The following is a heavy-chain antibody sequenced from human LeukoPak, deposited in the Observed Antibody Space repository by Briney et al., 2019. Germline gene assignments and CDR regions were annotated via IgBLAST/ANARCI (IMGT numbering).Heavy chain of an antibody. J-gene: IGHJ4*02. V-gene: IGHV3-48*01. CDR2: ISSISSSST. D-gene: IGHD6-19*01. Sequence: GGSLRLSCAASGFTFSSYSMNWVRQAPGKGLEWVSYISSISSSSTYYADSVKGRFTISRDNSKNTLYLQMNSLRAEDTAVYYCARGAVAGQRYFDYWGQGTLVTVSS. CDR3: ARGAVAGQRYFDY. CDR1: GFTFSSYS.